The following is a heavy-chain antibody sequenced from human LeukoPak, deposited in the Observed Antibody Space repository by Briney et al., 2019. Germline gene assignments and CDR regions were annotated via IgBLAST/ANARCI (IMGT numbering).Heavy chain of an antibody. CDR3: AKDRRNWGSRVDY. V-gene: IGHV3-23*01. CDR2: ISGSGGRT. CDR1: GFTFSSYA. Sequence: PGGSLRLSCAASGFTFSSYAMSWVRQAPGKGLEWVSAISGSGGRTYYADSVKGRFTISRDNSKNTLYLQINSLRAEDTAIYYCAKDRRNWGSRVDYWGQGTLVTVSS. J-gene: IGHJ4*02. D-gene: IGHD7-27*01.